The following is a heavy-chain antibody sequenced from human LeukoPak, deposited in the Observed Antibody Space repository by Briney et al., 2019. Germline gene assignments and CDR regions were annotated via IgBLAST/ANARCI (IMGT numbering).Heavy chain of an antibody. CDR2: IIPIFGTA. D-gene: IGHD3-3*01. J-gene: IGHJ4*02. CDR1: GGTFSSYA. V-gene: IGHV1-69*05. Sequence: GSSVKVSXKASGGTFSSYAISWVRQAPGQGLEWMGGIIPIFGTANYAQKFQGRVTITTDESTSTAYMELSSLRSEDTAVYYCARSQGGYDFWSGYHHRPYYFDYWGQGTLVTVSS. CDR3: ARSQGGYDFWSGYHHRPYYFDY.